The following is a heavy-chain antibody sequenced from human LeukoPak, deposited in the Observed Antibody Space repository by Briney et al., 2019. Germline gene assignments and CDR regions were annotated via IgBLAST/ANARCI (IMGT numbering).Heavy chain of an antibody. J-gene: IGHJ4*02. Sequence: PSETLSLTCTVSGGSISSHYWSWIRQPPGEGLEWIGYIYHSGSTNYNPSLKSRVTISVDTSKNQFSLKLSSVTAADTAVYYCARVSLTGTKDYWGQGTLVTVSS. CDR1: GGSISSHY. D-gene: IGHD1-7*01. CDR3: ARVSLTGTKDY. CDR2: IYHSGST. V-gene: IGHV4-59*11.